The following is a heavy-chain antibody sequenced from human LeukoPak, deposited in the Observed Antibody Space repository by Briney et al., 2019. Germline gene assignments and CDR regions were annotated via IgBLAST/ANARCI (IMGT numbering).Heavy chain of an antibody. J-gene: IGHJ4*02. V-gene: IGHV3-15*01. D-gene: IGHD3-10*01. CDR1: GFTFSNAW. CDR3: NTWLTWFGELSQFEY. Sequence: GGSLRLSCAASGFTFSNAWMRWVRQTPGKGLEWVGGIKSEADGGTTGYAAPVKGRFTISRDDSKNTLYLQMNSLKIEDTAVYYCNTWLTWFGELSQFEYWGQGTLVTVSS. CDR2: IKSEADGGTT.